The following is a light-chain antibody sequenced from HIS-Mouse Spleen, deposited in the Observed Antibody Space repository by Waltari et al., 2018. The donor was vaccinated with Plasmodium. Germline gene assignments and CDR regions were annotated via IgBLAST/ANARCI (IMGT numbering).Light chain of an antibody. J-gene: IGLJ1*01. CDR3: SSYTSSSTQV. Sequence: QSALTQPASVSGSPGQSITISCTGTSSDVGGYNYVSWYQQHPGKAPKLMIYEVSNRPAGVSTRFSCSKSGNTASLTISVLQAEDEADYYCSSYTSSSTQVFGTGTKVTVL. V-gene: IGLV2-14*01. CDR2: EVS. CDR1: SSDVGGYNY.